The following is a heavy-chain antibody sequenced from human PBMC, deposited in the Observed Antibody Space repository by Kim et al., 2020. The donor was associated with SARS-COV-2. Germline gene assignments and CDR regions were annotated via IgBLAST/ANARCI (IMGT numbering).Heavy chain of an antibody. CDR2: IFYSGST. CDR3: ARDGSASPRLQAAAGGRGYGMDV. V-gene: IGHV4-39*07. Sequence: SETLSLTCTVSGGSISSSSYYWGWIRQPPGKGLEWIGSIFYSGSTHYNPSLKSRVTISVDTSKNQFSLKLSSVTAADTAVYYCARDGSASPRLQAAAGGRGYGMDVWGQGTTVTVSS. CDR1: GGSISSSSYY. J-gene: IGHJ6*02. D-gene: IGHD6-13*01.